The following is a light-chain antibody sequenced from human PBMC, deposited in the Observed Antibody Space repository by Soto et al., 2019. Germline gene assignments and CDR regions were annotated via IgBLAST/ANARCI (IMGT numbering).Light chain of an antibody. CDR2: AAC. CDR1: QGIGDD. Sequence: DIQMTQSPSSLSASVGDRVTITCRASQGIGDDLGWYQQKPGKAPERLICAACSLPSGVPSRFCSSGPGTEFTLTTSSLPPEEFATYYCLQHNSCPRAFGQGTKVDIK. V-gene: IGKV1-17*01. CDR3: LQHNSCPRA. J-gene: IGKJ1*01.